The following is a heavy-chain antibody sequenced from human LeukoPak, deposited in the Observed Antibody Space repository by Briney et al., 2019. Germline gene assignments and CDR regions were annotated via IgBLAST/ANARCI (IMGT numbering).Heavy chain of an antibody. CDR2: VSYSGPT. J-gene: IGHJ4*02. V-gene: IGHV4-59*05. CDR3: ARRAGHSSGYPPGFDY. D-gene: IGHD3-22*01. Sequence: SETLSLTCTVSGGSITSYYWSWIRQPPGKGLEWIGSVSYSGPTYYNPSLKSRVTISVDTSKKQFSLKLSSVTAADTAVYYCARRAGHSSGYPPGFDYWGQGTLVTVSS. CDR1: GGSITSYY.